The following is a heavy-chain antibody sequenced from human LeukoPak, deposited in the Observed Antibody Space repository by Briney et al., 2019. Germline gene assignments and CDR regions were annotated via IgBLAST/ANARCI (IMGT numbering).Heavy chain of an antibody. CDR1: GFTFSSYS. CDR2: ISSSSSYI. V-gene: IGHV3-21*01. D-gene: IGHD3-22*01. CDR3: ARERITYYYDSSGYYSRAFDI. J-gene: IGHJ3*02. Sequence: GGSLRLSCAASGFTFSSYSMNWVRQAPGKGLEWVSSISSSSSYIYYADSVKGRFTISRDNAKNSLYLQMNSLRAEDTAVYYCARERITYYYDSSGYYSRAFDIWGQGTMVTVSS.